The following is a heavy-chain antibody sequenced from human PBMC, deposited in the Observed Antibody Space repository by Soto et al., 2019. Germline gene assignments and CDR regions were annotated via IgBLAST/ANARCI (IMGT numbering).Heavy chain of an antibody. CDR3: ARDRGAAAGGPGGYYYYGMDV. Sequence: QVQLQQSGPGLVKPSQTLSLTCAISGDSVSSNSAAWNWISQSPSRGLEWLGRTYYRSKWYNDYAVSVKSRITINPDTSKNQFSLQLNSVTPEDTAVYYCARDRGAAAGGPGGYYYYGMDVWGQGTTVTVSS. V-gene: IGHV6-1*01. CDR1: GDSVSSNSAA. J-gene: IGHJ6*02. D-gene: IGHD6-13*01. CDR2: TYYRSKWYN.